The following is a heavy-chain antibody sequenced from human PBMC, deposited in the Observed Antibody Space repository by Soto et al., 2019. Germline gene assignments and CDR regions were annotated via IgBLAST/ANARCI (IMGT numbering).Heavy chain of an antibody. CDR2: INWNGGST. CDR1: GFTFDDYG. V-gene: IGHV3-20*04. CDR3: ARDMEYGDYYYYYGMDV. D-gene: IGHD4-17*01. Sequence: GGSLRLSCAASGFTFDDYGMSWVRQAPGKGLEWVSGINWNGGSTGYADSVKGRFTISRDNAKNSLYLQMNSLRAEDTALYYCARDMEYGDYYYYYGMDVWGQGTTVTVSS. J-gene: IGHJ6*02.